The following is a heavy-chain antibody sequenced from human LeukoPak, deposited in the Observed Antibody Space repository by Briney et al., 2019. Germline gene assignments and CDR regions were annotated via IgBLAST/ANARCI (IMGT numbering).Heavy chain of an antibody. CDR3: ARDWFDGDYDRFDY. CDR1: GFPFSSYW. V-gene: IGHV3-7*03. D-gene: IGHD4-17*01. Sequence: GGSLLLSCAVSGFPFSSYWMCWCRPAPGKGVEWVANINQDGRQKFSVDSVKGRFTISRDNAKNSLSLQMNSLRVEDTAVYYCARDWFDGDYDRFDYWGQGTLVTVSS. CDR2: INQDGRQK. J-gene: IGHJ4*02.